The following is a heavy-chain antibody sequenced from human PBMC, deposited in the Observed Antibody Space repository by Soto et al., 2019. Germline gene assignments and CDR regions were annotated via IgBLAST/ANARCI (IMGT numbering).Heavy chain of an antibody. Sequence: SVKVSCKASGGTFSSYTISWVRQAPGQGLEWMGRIIPILGIANYAQKFQGRVTITADKSTSTAYMELSSLRSEDTAVYYCAREVAMIVVVIERGNWFDPWGQGTLVTVSS. CDR1: GGTFSSYT. CDR3: AREVAMIVVVIERGNWFDP. D-gene: IGHD3-22*01. V-gene: IGHV1-69*04. J-gene: IGHJ5*02. CDR2: IIPILGIA.